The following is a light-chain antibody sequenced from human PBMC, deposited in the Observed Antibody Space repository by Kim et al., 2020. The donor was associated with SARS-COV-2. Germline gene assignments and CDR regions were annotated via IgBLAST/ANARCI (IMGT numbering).Light chain of an antibody. V-gene: IGKV1-5*03. CDR1: QSISSW. J-gene: IGKJ2*03. CDR3: QQYNSYSPRYS. CDR2: KES. Sequence: GGERVTTPCRASQSISSWLAGYQQKPGKAPKLLIYKESSLESGVPSRFSGSGSGTEFTLTISSLQPDDFATYYCQQYNSYSPRYSLGQGTKLEI.